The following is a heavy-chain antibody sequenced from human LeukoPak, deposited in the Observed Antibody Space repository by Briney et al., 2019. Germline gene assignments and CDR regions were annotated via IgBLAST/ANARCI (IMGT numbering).Heavy chain of an antibody. CDR2: IWYDGSNK. CDR3: ASLTDALIDY. Sequence: GRSLRLSCAASGFTFSSYGMHWVRQAPGKGLEWVAVIWYDGSNKYYADSVKGRFTISRDNSKNTLYLQMKSLRAEDTAVYYCASLTDALIDYWGQGTLVTVSS. CDR1: GFTFSSYG. V-gene: IGHV3-33*01. J-gene: IGHJ4*02. D-gene: IGHD7-27*01.